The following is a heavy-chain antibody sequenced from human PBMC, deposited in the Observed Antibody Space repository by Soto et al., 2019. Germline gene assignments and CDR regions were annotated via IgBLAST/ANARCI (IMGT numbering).Heavy chain of an antibody. Sequence: GGSLRLSCAASGFTFRRYSMNWVRQAPGKGLEWGSYISSSSSTKYYADSVKVRFTISRENAKNSLYLQMNSLRAEATAVYYCAINLNWNNFDYRGQGTLVTVSS. D-gene: IGHD1-1*01. CDR3: AINLNWNNFDY. CDR1: GFTFRRYS. V-gene: IGHV3-48*04. J-gene: IGHJ4*02. CDR2: ISSSSSTK.